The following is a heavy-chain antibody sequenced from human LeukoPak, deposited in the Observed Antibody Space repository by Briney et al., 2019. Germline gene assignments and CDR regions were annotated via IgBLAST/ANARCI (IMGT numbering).Heavy chain of an antibody. V-gene: IGHV4-30-4*01. Sequence: SQTLSLTCIVSGGSISSGDYYWSWIRQPPGKGLEWIGYIYYSGSTYYNPSLKSRVTISVDTSKNQFSLKLSSVTAADTAVYYCAREGPLEGATTNYFDYWGQGTLVTVSS. CDR3: AREGPLEGATTNYFDY. J-gene: IGHJ4*02. CDR2: IYYSGST. D-gene: IGHD5-12*01. CDR1: GGSISSGDYY.